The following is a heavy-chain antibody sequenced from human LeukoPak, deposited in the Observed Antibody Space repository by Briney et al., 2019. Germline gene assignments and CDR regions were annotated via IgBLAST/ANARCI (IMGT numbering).Heavy chain of an antibody. Sequence: ASVKVSCKASGYTFTNFDINWVRQAPGQGLEWMGWMNPVSGNAGSAQKFQGRVTLTRDTSITTAYMGLTSLRSEDTAVYYCARDLAGSSDWGQGTLVTVSS. D-gene: IGHD3-10*01. J-gene: IGHJ4*02. V-gene: IGHV1-8*01. CDR3: ARDLAGSSD. CDR1: GYTFTNFD. CDR2: MNPVSGNA.